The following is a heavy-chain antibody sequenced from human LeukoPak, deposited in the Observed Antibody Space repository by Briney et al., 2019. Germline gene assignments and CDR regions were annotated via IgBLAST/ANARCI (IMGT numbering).Heavy chain of an antibody. Sequence: PSETLSLTCTVSGGSISSYYWSWIRQPPGKGLEWIGYIYTSGSTNYNPSLKSRVTISVDTSKNQFSLKLSSVTAADTAVYYCARQVVGASPFDYWGQGTLVTVSS. CDR3: ARQVVGASPFDY. D-gene: IGHD1-26*01. V-gene: IGHV4-4*09. J-gene: IGHJ4*02. CDR2: IYTSGST. CDR1: GGSISSYY.